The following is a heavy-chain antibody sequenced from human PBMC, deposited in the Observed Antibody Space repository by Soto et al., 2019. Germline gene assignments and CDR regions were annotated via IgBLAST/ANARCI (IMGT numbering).Heavy chain of an antibody. J-gene: IGHJ4*02. V-gene: IGHV3-33*01. D-gene: IGHD6-19*01. CDR2: IWYDGSNK. CDR3: ARRHSSGWYYFDY. CDR1: GFTFSSYG. Sequence: LRLSCAASGFTFSSYGMHWVRQAPGKGLEWVAVIWYDGSNKYYADSVKGRFTISRDNSKNTLYLQMNSLRAEDTAVYYCARRHSSGWYYFDYWGQGTLVTVSS.